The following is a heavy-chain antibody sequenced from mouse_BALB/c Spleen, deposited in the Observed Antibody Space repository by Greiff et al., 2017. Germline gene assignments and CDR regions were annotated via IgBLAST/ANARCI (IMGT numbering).Heavy chain of an antibody. J-gene: IGHJ3*01. CDR2: ISYDGSN. CDR1: GYSITSGYY. D-gene: IGHD1-2*01. CDR3: ARGHYYGGFAY. Sequence: EVQLVESGPGLVKPSQSLSLTCSVTGYSITSGYYWNWIRQFPGNKLEWMGYISYDGSNNYNPSLKNRISITRDTSKNQFFLKLNSVTTEDTATYYCARGHYYGGFAYWGQGTLVTVSA. V-gene: IGHV3-6*02.